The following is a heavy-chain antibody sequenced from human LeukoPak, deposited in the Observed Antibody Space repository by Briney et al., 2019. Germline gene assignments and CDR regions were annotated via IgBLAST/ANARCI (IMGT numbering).Heavy chain of an antibody. CDR1: GFTFSSYS. D-gene: IGHD6-19*01. V-gene: IGHV3-21*01. Sequence: GGSLRLSCAASGFTFSSYSMNLVRQAPGKGLEWVSSISSSSSYIYYADSVKGRFTISRDNAKNSLYLQMNSLRAEDTAVYYCARDSFSGWLAYWGQGTLVTVSS. CDR2: ISSSSSYI. CDR3: ARDSFSGWLAY. J-gene: IGHJ4*02.